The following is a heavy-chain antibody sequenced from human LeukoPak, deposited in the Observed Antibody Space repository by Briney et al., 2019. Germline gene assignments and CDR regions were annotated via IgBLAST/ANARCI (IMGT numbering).Heavy chain of an antibody. D-gene: IGHD3-10*01. Sequence: SETLSLTCTVSGGSISIYYWSWIRQPPGKGLEWIGYIYYSGSTNYNPSLKSRITISVDTSKNQFSLKLSSVTAADTAVYYCASGPITMVRGVMSWGQGTLVTVSS. CDR2: IYYSGST. CDR3: ASGPITMVRGVMS. V-gene: IGHV4-59*01. CDR1: GGSISIYY. J-gene: IGHJ4*02.